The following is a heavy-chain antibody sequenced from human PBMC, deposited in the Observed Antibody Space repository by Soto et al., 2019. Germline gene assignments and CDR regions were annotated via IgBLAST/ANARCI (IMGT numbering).Heavy chain of an antibody. CDR1: GGSISSGDYY. D-gene: IGHD1-26*01. V-gene: IGHV4-30-4*01. Sequence: PSETLSLTCTVSGGSISSGDYYWSWIRQPPGRGLEWIGYIYYSGSTYYNPSLKSRVTISLDTSKNQFSLKLSSVTAADTAVYYCVRDDIGLGIDYWGLGTLVTVSS. J-gene: IGHJ4*02. CDR2: IYYSGST. CDR3: VRDDIGLGIDY.